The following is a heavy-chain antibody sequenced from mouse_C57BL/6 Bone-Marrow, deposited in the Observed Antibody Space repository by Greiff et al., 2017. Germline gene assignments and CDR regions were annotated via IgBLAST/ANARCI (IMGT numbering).Heavy chain of an antibody. J-gene: IGHJ2*01. V-gene: IGHV8-8*01. Sequence: QVTLKVCGPGILQPSQTLSLTCSFSGFSLSTFGMGVGWIRQPSGKGLEWLAHIWWDDDKYYNPALKSRLTISKDTSKNQVFLKIANVDTADTATYYCARMRYYGSSSYYFDYWGQGTTLTVSS. D-gene: IGHD1-1*01. CDR3: ARMRYYGSSSYYFDY. CDR2: IWWDDDK. CDR1: GFSLSTFGMG.